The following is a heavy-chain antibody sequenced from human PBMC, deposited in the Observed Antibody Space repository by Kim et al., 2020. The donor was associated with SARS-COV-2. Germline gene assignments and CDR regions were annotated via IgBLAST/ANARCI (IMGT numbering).Heavy chain of an antibody. CDR2: IYYSGST. D-gene: IGHD4-17*01. Sequence: SETLSLTCTVSGGPISSYYWSWIRQPPGKGLEWIGYIYYSGSTNCNPSLKSRVTISVDTSKNQFSVKLSSVTAADTAVYYCARGTTVVTFDYWGQGTLVTVSS. V-gene: IGHV4-59*01. CDR3: ARGTTVVTFDY. J-gene: IGHJ4*02. CDR1: GGPISSYY.